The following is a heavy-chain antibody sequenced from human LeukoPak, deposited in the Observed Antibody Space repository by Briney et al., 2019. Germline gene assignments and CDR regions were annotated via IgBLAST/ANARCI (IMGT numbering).Heavy chain of an antibody. CDR1: GGSISSYY. V-gene: IGHV4-59*01. CDR2: IYYSGST. D-gene: IGHD6-6*01. CDR3: ASSRYSSSSLDY. J-gene: IGHJ4*02. Sequence: SETLSLTCTVSGGSISSYYWSWIRQPPGNRLEWIGYIYYSGSTNYNPSLKSRVTISVDTSKNQFSLKLSSVTAADTALYYCASSRYSSSSLDYWGQGTLVTVSS.